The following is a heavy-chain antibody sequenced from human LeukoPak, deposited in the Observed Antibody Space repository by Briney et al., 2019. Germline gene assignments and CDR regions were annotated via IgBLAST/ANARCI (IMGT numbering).Heavy chain of an antibody. D-gene: IGHD6-13*01. CDR2: IYSGGST. CDR1: GFTVSSNY. Sequence: TGGSLRLSCAASGFTVSSNYMSGARQAPGEGLEWVSVIYSGGSTCYADSVKGRFTISRDNSKNTLYLQMNTLRADDTAVYYCARDGYSSSSNWFDPWGQGTLVTVSS. J-gene: IGHJ5*02. CDR3: ARDGYSSSSNWFDP. V-gene: IGHV3-66*01.